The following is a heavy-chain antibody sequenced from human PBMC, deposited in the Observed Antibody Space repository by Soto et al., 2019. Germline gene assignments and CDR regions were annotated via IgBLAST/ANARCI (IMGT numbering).Heavy chain of an antibody. CDR2: IYHSGSI. CDR3: ASKFGELLADAFDI. V-gene: IGHV4-4*02. J-gene: IGHJ3*02. D-gene: IGHD3-10*01. Sequence: QVQLQESGPGLVKPSGTLSLTCTVSNASISSRKWWTWVRQTPGKGLEWIGEIYHSGSINHNPSLKSRVTMSVDKSNNQFSLKRTSVTAADTAGYYWASKFGELLADAFDIWGQGTVVTVSS. CDR1: NASISSRKW.